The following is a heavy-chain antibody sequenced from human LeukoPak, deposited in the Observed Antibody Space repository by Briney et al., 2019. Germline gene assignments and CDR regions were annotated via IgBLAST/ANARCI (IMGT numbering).Heavy chain of an antibody. D-gene: IGHD4-17*01. CDR1: GFTFDDYA. V-gene: IGHV3-9*03. CDR3: AKDELGTTWSAFDI. J-gene: IGHJ3*02. Sequence: AGGSLRLSCAASGFTFDDYAMHWVRQAPGKGLEWVSGISWNSGSIGYADSVKGRFTISRDDAKNSLYLQMNSLRAEDMALYYCAKDELGTTWSAFDIWGQGTMVTVSS. CDR2: ISWNSGSI.